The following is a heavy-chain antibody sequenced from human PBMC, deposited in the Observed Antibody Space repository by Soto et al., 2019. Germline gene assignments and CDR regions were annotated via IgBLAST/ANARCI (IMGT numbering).Heavy chain of an antibody. J-gene: IGHJ4*02. CDR1: GGTFSSYT. CDR2: IIPILGIA. Sequence: QVQLVQSGAEVKKPGSSVKVSCKASGGTFSSYTISWVRQAPGQGLEWMGRIIPILGIANYAQKFQGRVTITADKSTSTAYMELSSLRSEDTAVYYCARGIRQSRDGYITTIRPDDYWGQGTLVTVSS. CDR3: ARGIRQSRDGYITTIRPDDY. D-gene: IGHD5-12*01. V-gene: IGHV1-69*02.